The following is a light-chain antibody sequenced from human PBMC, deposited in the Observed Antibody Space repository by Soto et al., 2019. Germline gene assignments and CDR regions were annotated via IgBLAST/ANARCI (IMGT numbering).Light chain of an antibody. J-gene: IGKJ3*01. CDR2: GAS. CDR1: QSVGSSY. Sequence: EIVLTQSPGTLSLSPGERATLSCRASQSVGSSYFAWYQQKPGQAPRLLISGASSRATGIPDRFSGSGSGKEFTLTISRLEPEDVAVYYCQQHDRAPFTFGPGTKVEIK. V-gene: IGKV3-20*01. CDR3: QQHDRAPFT.